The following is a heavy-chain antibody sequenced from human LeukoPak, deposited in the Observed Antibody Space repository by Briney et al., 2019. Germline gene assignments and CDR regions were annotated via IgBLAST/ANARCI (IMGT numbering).Heavy chain of an antibody. D-gene: IGHD3-3*01. CDR1: GFTFSSYW. CDR3: ARDRTTDFWSGYYTNCFDY. CDR2: IKQDGSEK. Sequence: GGSLRLSCAASGFTFSSYWMSWVRQAPGKGLEWVATIKQDGSEKYYVDSVKGRFTISRDNAKNSLYVQMNSLRAEDTAVYYCARDRTTDFWSGYYTNCFDYWGQGTLVTVSS. J-gene: IGHJ4*02. V-gene: IGHV3-7*01.